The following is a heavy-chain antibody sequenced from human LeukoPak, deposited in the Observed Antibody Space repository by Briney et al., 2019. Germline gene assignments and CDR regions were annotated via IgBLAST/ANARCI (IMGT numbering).Heavy chain of an antibody. J-gene: IGHJ3*02. D-gene: IGHD1-26*01. CDR2: IIPIFGTA. V-gene: IGHV1-69*13. Sequence: GASVKVSCKASGGTFSSYAISWVRQAPGQGLEWMGGIIPIFGTANYAQKFQGRVTITADESTSTAYMELSSLRSEDTAAYYCARDRLSGSYVLGAFDIWGQGTMVTVSS. CDR1: GGTFSSYA. CDR3: ARDRLSGSYVLGAFDI.